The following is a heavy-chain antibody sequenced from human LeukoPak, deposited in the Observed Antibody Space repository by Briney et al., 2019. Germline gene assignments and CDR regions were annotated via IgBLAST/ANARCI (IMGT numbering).Heavy chain of an antibody. CDR2: FDPEDGET. CDR1: GYTLTELS. V-gene: IGHV1-24*01. Sequence: ASVKVSCKVSGYTLTELSMHWVRQAPGKGLEWMGGFDPEDGETIYAQKFQGRVTMTEDTSTDTAYMELSSLRSEDTAVYYCATDLVPPGELLHPGHYWGQGTLVTVSS. J-gene: IGHJ4*02. D-gene: IGHD1-26*01. CDR3: ATDLVPPGELLHPGHY.